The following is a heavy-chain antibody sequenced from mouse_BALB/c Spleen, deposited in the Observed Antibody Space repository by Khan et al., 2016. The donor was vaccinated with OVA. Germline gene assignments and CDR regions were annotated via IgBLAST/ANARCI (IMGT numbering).Heavy chain of an antibody. CDR1: GYTFTSYY. J-gene: IGHJ3*01. D-gene: IGHD1-1*02. Sequence: QVQLQQSGAELVKPGSSLKISCKASGYTFTSYYMYWVKQRPGQGLEWIGGINPSNGGTHFNEKFKSKATQTVDKSSSTAYMQLSSLTSMDAEVYCCARSGYGNAFDYWGQVNLGTGSA. V-gene: IGHV1S81*02. CDR2: INPSNGGT. CDR3: ARSGYGNAFDY.